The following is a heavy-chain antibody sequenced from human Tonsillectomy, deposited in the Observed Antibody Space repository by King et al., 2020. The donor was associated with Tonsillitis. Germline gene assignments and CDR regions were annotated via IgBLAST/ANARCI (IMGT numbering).Heavy chain of an antibody. CDR2: IYPGDSES. Sequence: QLVQSGAEVKKPGESLKISCKGSGYRFTSYWIGWVRQMPGKCLEWMGIIYPGDSESRYRPTFQGQVTISADTSISTAYLQWSSLKASDTAMYYCARQVAGDWYFDLWGRGTLVTVSS. V-gene: IGHV5-51*03. J-gene: IGHJ2*01. CDR1: GYRFTSYW. D-gene: IGHD6-19*01. CDR3: ARQVAGDWYFDL.